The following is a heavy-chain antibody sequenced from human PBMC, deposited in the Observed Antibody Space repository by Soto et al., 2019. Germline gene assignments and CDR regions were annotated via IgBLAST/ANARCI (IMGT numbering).Heavy chain of an antibody. Sequence: QVQLVQSGAEVKKPGASVKVSCKASGFTFSNYGITWLRQVPGQGLEWMGWISAYNGNTVHAQEYQGRLTMTTDTSTSTAYMELRSLRPDDTAVYYCARTQNDLLTGSCTNYFYPWGQGTRVTVSS. V-gene: IGHV1-18*01. J-gene: IGHJ5*02. D-gene: IGHD3-9*01. CDR1: GFTFSNYG. CDR3: ARTQNDLLTGSCTNYFYP. CDR2: ISAYNGNT.